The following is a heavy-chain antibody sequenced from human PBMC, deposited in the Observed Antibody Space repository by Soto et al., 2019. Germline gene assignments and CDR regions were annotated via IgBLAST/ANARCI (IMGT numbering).Heavy chain of an antibody. J-gene: IGHJ3*01. Sequence: EVQMLESGGGLVQPGGSLRLSCAASGFTFSSYALTWVRQAPGKGLEWVSSITGSGDYTRYTDSVKGRFTITRDNAKNTLFLQMKSLRADGTAIYYCVKDPNGDYFGAFDFWGQGTMVTVSS. CDR2: ITGSGDYT. CDR1: GFTFSSYA. V-gene: IGHV3-23*01. D-gene: IGHD4-17*01. CDR3: VKDPNGDYFGAFDF.